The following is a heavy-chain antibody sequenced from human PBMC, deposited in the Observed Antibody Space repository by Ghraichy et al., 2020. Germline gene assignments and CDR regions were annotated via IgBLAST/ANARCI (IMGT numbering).Heavy chain of an antibody. CDR2: ISYSGST. D-gene: IGHD2-15*01. J-gene: IGHJ4*02. CDR1: GGSISSYY. Sequence: SETLSLTCTVSGGSISSYYWSWIRQPPGKGLEWIGYISYSGSTKYNPSLKSRVTISVDTSKNQFSLKLSSMTAADTAVYYCARDVGGTYCSGGNCYKKDYYFDYWGQGTLVTVSS. V-gene: IGHV4-59*01. CDR3: ARDVGGTYCSGGNCYKKDYYFDY.